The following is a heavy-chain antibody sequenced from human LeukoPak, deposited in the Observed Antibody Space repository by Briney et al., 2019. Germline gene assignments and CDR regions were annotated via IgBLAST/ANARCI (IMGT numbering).Heavy chain of an antibody. CDR1: GFAVSNNH. V-gene: IGHV4-34*01. CDR3: ARLPVAGTNYGMDV. Sequence: GSLRLSCVASGFAVSNNHMTWVRQPPGKGLEWIGEINHSGSTNYNPSLKSRVTISVDTSKNQFSLKLSSVTAADTAVYYCARLPVAGTNYGMDVWGQGTTVTVSS. J-gene: IGHJ6*02. D-gene: IGHD6-19*01. CDR2: INHSGST.